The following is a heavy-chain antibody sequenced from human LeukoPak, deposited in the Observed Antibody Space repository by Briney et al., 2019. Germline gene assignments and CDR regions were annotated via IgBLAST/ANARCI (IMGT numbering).Heavy chain of an antibody. CDR3: ARDLFSTVADQTDY. Sequence: ASVKVSCKASGYTFTGYYMHWVRQAPGQGLEWMGWINPNSGGTNYAQKFQGRVTMTRDTSISTAYMELSRLRSDDTAVYFCARDLFSTVADQTDYWGQGTLVTVSS. CDR2: INPNSGGT. D-gene: IGHD6-19*01. CDR1: GYTFTGYY. V-gene: IGHV1-2*02. J-gene: IGHJ4*02.